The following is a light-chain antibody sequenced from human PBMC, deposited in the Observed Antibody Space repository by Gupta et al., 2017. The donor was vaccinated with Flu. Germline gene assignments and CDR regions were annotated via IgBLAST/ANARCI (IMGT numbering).Light chain of an antibody. CDR3: QSYDTSLSGSGV. J-gene: IGLJ3*02. CDR1: RSNIGAGYD. Sequence: QSVLTQPPSVSGASGQRVSISCTGTRSNIGAGYDVPWYQQLPGTAPNLLIYGNNIRPSGDPERVSGSKSGTSASLAITGLQAEDEADYYCQSYDTSLSGSGVFGGGTKVTVL. CDR2: GNN. V-gene: IGLV1-40*01.